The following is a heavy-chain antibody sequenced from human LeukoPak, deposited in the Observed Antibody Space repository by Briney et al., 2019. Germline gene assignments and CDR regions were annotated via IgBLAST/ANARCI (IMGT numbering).Heavy chain of an antibody. J-gene: IGHJ4*02. Sequence: GGSMRLSCAASGFTVSSYWMNWVRQAPRKGLEWVANIKQDGSEKYYVDSVKGRFTISRDNTKNSLYLQMNSLRAEDTAVYYCAGGSGWLIDYWGQGTLVTVSS. D-gene: IGHD6-19*01. CDR2: IKQDGSEK. CDR3: AGGSGWLIDY. V-gene: IGHV3-7*01. CDR1: GFTVSSYW.